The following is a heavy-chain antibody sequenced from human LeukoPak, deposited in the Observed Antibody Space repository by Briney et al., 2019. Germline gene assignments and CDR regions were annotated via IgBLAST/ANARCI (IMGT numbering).Heavy chain of an antibody. Sequence: PSETLSLTCAVYGGSFSGYYWSWIRQPPGKGLEWIGEINHSGSTNYNPSLKSRVTISVDTSKNQFSLKLNSVTAADTAVYYCARIGARAVVRIDLIHAFDIWGQGTMVTVSS. CDR2: INHSGST. CDR3: ARIGARAVVRIDLIHAFDI. D-gene: IGHD3-10*01. CDR1: GGSFSGYY. V-gene: IGHV4-34*01. J-gene: IGHJ3*02.